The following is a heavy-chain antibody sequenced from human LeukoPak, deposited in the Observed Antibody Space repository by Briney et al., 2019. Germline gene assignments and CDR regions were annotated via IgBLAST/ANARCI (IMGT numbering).Heavy chain of an antibody. CDR1: GYTFTSYG. D-gene: IGHD3-16*01. Sequence: ASVKVSCKASGYTFTSYGISWVRQAPGQGLEWMGWISAYNGNTNYAQKLQGRVTMTTDTSTSTAYMELRSLRSDDTAVYYCARDLREDYVWGSRNYFDYWGQGTLVTVSS. J-gene: IGHJ4*02. CDR2: ISAYNGNT. V-gene: IGHV1-18*01. CDR3: ARDLREDYVWGSRNYFDY.